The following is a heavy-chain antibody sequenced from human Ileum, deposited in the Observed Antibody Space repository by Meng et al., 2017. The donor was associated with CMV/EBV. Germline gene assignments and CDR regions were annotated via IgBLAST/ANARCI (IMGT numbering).Heavy chain of an antibody. D-gene: IGHD2-2*03. CDR1: EYTFTGYY. Sequence: CKASEYTFTGYYLHWVRQAPGQGLEWMGRISPNSGVTMYAQRFQGRITMTTDTSISAATMQLSMLRPDDTAVYYCASGFSSSPFDYWGQGTLVTVSS. CDR3: ASGFSSSPFDY. V-gene: IGHV1-2*06. CDR2: ISPNSGVT. J-gene: IGHJ4*02.